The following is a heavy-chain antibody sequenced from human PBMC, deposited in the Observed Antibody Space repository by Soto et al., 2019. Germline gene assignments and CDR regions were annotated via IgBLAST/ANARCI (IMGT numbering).Heavy chain of an antibody. V-gene: IGHV4-34*01. D-gene: IGHD1-7*01. CDR1: GGSFSGYY. Sequence: SETLSLTCAVYGGSFSGYYWSWIRQPPGKGLEWIGEINHSGSTNYNPSLKSRVTISVDTSKNQFSLKLSSVTAADTAVYYCARGLYNWNYDYYYYYMDVWGKGTTVTVSS. J-gene: IGHJ6*03. CDR3: ARGLYNWNYDYYYYYMDV. CDR2: INHSGST.